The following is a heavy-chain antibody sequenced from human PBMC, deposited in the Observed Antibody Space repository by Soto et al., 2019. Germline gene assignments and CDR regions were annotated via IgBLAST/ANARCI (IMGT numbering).Heavy chain of an antibody. CDR2: IFSDNER. V-gene: IGHV2-26*01. J-gene: IGHJ6*02. Sequence: QVTLKESGPVLVKPTETLTLTCTVSGFSLTTGRMGVSWIRQSPGKALEWLAHIFSDNERSYSTSLQGRLTNSKDSSANQVSKSMTNIDPVDSGTFYSVRVYAAHCQVSYGIVVWGQGITVTVAS. CDR3: VRVYAAHCQVSYGIVV. D-gene: IGHD2-8*01. CDR1: GFSLTTGRMG.